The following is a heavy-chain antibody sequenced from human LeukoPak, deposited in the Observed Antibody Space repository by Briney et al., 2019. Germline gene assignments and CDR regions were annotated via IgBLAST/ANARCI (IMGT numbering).Heavy chain of an antibody. Sequence: GGSLRLFCAASGFTFSDYYMSWIRQAPGKGLEWVSYISSSGSTIYYADSVKGRFTISRDNAKNSLYLQMNSLRAEDTAVYYCARDDYYDSSGYYHYVDYWGQGTLVTVSS. D-gene: IGHD3-22*01. J-gene: IGHJ4*02. CDR2: ISSSGSTI. CDR1: GFTFSDYY. CDR3: ARDDYYDSSGYYHYVDY. V-gene: IGHV3-11*04.